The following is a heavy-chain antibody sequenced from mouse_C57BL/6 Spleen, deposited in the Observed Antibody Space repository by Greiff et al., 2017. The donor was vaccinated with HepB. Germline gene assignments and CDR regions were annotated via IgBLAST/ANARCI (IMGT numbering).Heavy chain of an antibody. CDR2: IYIGNGYT. J-gene: IGHJ1*03. CDR1: GYTFTSYG. CDR3: ARSHYYGSSYWYFDV. V-gene: IGHV1-58*01. D-gene: IGHD1-1*01. Sequence: DVKLQESGAELVRPGSSVKMSCKTSGYTFTSYGINWVKQRPGQGLEWIGYIYIGNGYTEYNEKFKGKTTLTSDTSSSTAYMQLSSLTSEDSAIYFCARSHYYGSSYWYFDVWGTGTTVTVSS.